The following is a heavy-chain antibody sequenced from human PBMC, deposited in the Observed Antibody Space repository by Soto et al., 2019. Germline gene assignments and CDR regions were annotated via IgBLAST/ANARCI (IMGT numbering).Heavy chain of an antibody. J-gene: IGHJ4*02. CDR3: ASPLRYDFWSGYVFDY. Sequence: EVQLVQSGAEVKKPGESLKISCKGSGYSFTTYWIGWVRQMPGKGLERKGIIYPRDSDTRYSSSFQGQVTISADKSISTAYLHWSSLKASDTAMYYCASPLRYDFWSGYVFDYWGQGTLVTVSS. CDR2: IYPRDSDT. V-gene: IGHV5-51*01. CDR1: GYSFTTYW. D-gene: IGHD3-3*01.